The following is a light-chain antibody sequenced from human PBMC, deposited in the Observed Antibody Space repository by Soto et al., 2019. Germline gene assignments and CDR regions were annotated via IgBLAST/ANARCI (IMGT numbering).Light chain of an antibody. J-gene: IGKJ4*01. V-gene: IGKV1-5*01. CDR1: QSINTW. Sequence: DVKRTQSPSSLSADIGDRVTITCRASQSINTWLAWSQQKPGKAPKLLIYDASTLESGVPSRFSGSGSGTEFTLTITSLQPDDFATYYCQLYNSYPLTFGGGTKVDI. CDR2: DAS. CDR3: QLYNSYPLT.